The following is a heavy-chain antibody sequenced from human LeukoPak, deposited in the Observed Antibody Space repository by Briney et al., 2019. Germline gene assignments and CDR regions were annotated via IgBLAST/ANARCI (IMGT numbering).Heavy chain of an antibody. V-gene: IGHV4-39*07. J-gene: IGHJ4*02. CDR2: IHYSGST. Sequence: SETLSLTCTVSGGSISTSSYYWGWIRQPPGKGLEWIGSIHYSGSTYYNPSLKSRVTISVDTSKNQFSLKLSSVTAADTAVYYRARGRATPDPYYFDYWGQGTLVTVSS. CDR1: GGSISTSSYY. CDR3: ARGRATPDPYYFDY. D-gene: IGHD1-26*01.